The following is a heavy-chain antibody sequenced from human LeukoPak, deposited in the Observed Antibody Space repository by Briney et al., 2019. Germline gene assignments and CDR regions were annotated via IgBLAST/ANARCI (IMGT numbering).Heavy chain of an antibody. D-gene: IGHD3-3*01. Sequence: GASVKVSCKVSGYTLTELSMHWVRQAPGKGLEWMGWMNPNSGNTGYAQKFQGRVTMTRNTSISTAYMELSSLRSEDTAVYYCARVSTYFGVVTDFDYWGQGTLVTVSS. CDR1: GYTLTELS. V-gene: IGHV1-8*01. J-gene: IGHJ4*02. CDR3: ARVSTYFGVVTDFDY. CDR2: MNPNSGNT.